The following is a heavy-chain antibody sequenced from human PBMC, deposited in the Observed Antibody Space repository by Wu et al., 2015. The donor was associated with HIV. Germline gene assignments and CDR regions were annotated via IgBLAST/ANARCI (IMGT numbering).Heavy chain of an antibody. CDR1: GGTFSTYA. D-gene: IGHD5-12*01. Sequence: QVQLVQSGAEVKKPGSSVKVSCKASGGTFSTYAMNWVRQAPGQGLEWMGRIIPALGTVNYAENFQGRVTITTDGTDESTNTAYMELSSLSSDDTAVYYCVGPYTGYAYDTFDVWGQGTLVTVSS. J-gene: IGHJ3*01. CDR2: IIPALGTV. CDR3: VGPYTGYAYDTFDV. V-gene: IGHV1-69*05.